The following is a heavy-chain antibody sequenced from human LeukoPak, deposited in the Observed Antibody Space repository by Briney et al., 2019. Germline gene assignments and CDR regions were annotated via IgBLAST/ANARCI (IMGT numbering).Heavy chain of an antibody. Sequence: PGGSLRLSCVVSGFPFTNGWMSWVRQAPGKGLEWVGRIKSKKDGGTIDYAAPVNGRFPISRDDSRNTLYLQMNSLKTEDTGVYYCATGSAYSGLDHWGQGTQVIVSS. V-gene: IGHV3-15*01. D-gene: IGHD6-25*01. CDR1: GFPFTNGW. CDR3: ATGSAYSGLDH. J-gene: IGHJ4*02. CDR2: IKSKKDGGTI.